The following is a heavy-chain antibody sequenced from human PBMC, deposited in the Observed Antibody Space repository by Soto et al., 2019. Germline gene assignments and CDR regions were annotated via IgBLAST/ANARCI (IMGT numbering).Heavy chain of an antibody. CDR3: ARGGASVTTPFDY. D-gene: IGHD4-17*01. Sequence: PGGSLRVSCAAAGCAFSDPYMSWIRQAPGKGLEWISYISSSGSTIYYADSVKGRFTISRDNAKKSLYLQMDSLTADDTAVYYCARGGASVTTPFDYWGQGTQVTVSS. J-gene: IGHJ4*02. CDR1: GCAFSDPY. CDR2: ISSSGSTI. V-gene: IGHV3-11*01.